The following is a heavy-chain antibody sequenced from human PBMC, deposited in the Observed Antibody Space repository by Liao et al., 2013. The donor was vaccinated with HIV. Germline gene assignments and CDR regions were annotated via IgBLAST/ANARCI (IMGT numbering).Heavy chain of an antibody. CDR3: ATSGGVYYDSSGPFQH. Sequence: QVQLQESGPGLVKPSETLSLTCIVSGGSISSYYWSWIRQPPGKGLEWIGYIYYSGSTNYNPSLKSRVTISVDTSKNQFSLKLSSVTAADTAVYYCATSGGVYYDSSGPFQHWGQGTLVTVSS. CDR2: IYYSGST. D-gene: IGHD3-22*01. CDR1: GGSISSYY. V-gene: IGHV4-59*08. J-gene: IGHJ1*01.